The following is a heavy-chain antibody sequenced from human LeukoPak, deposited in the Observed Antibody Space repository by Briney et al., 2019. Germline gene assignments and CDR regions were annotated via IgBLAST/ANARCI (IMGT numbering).Heavy chain of an antibody. CDR3: AGALREGWFDP. Sequence: GGSLRLSCAASGFTFSSYGMTWVRQAPGKGLEWVSTISGSDGSIYYADSVKGRFTISRDNSNNTLYLQMNSLRVEDTAVYYCAGALREGWFDPWGQGTLVTVSS. J-gene: IGHJ5*02. CDR2: ISGSDGSI. CDR1: GFTFSSYG. D-gene: IGHD1-26*01. V-gene: IGHV3-23*01.